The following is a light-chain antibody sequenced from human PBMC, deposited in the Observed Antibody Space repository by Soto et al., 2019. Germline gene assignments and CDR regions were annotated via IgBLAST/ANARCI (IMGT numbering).Light chain of an antibody. CDR1: SSDVGGYKY. Sequence: QSVLTQPASVSGSPGQSITISCTGTSSDVGGYKYVSWYQQHPGKAPKLMIYDVSNRPSGVSNRFSGSKSGNTASLTISGLQTEDEADYYCSSYTSTNTRVIFGGGTKLTVL. J-gene: IGLJ2*01. CDR3: SSYTSTNTRVI. V-gene: IGLV2-14*01. CDR2: DVS.